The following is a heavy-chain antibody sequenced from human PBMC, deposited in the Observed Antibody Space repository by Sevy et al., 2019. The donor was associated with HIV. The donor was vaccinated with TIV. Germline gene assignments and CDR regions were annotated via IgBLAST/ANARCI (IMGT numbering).Heavy chain of an antibody. CDR1: GGSVSSGSYY. CDR2: IYYSGST. Sequence: SETLSLTCTVSGGSVSSGSYYWSWIRQPPGKGLEWIGYIYYSGSTNYNPSLKGRATISVDTSKNQFSLKLSSVTAADTAVYYCARVVGATHYFDYWGQGTLVTVSS. V-gene: IGHV4-61*01. J-gene: IGHJ4*02. D-gene: IGHD1-26*01. CDR3: ARVVGATHYFDY.